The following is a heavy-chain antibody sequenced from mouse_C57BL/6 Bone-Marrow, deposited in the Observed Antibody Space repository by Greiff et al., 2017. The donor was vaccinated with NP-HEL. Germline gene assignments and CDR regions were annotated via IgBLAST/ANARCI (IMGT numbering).Heavy chain of an antibody. CDR1: GFNIKDDY. V-gene: IGHV14-4*01. CDR2: IDPENGDT. Sequence: VQLKQSGAELVRPGASVKLSCTASGFNIKDDYMHWVKQRPEQGLEWIGWIDPENGDTEYASKFQGKATITADTSSNTAYLQLSSLTSEDTAVYYCTTYDGYPSYCYFDVWGTGTTVTVSS. D-gene: IGHD2-3*01. CDR3: TTYDGYPSYCYFDV. J-gene: IGHJ1*03.